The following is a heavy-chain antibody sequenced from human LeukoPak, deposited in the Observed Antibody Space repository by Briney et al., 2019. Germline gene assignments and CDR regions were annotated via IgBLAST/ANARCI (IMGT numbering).Heavy chain of an antibody. V-gene: IGHV1-18*01. CDR3: ARVQLGYSSGWYGGYYFDY. Sequence: ASVKVSCKASGYTFTSYGISWVRQAPGQGLEWMGWISAYNGNTNYAQKLQGRVTMTTDTSTSTAYMELRSLRSDDTAVYYCARVQLGYSSGWYGGYYFDYWGQGTLVTVSS. J-gene: IGHJ4*02. D-gene: IGHD6-19*01. CDR1: GYTFTSYG. CDR2: ISAYNGNT.